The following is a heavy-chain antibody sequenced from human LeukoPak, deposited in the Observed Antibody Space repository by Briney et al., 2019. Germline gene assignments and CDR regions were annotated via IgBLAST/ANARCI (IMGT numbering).Heavy chain of an antibody. CDR1: GGSISSPNW. CDR2: VYHTGST. J-gene: IGHJ5*02. CDR3: ARAQSRPYYYDSSGYSNWFDP. V-gene: IGHV4-4*02. D-gene: IGHD3-22*01. Sequence: SETLSLTCAVSGGSISSPNWWTWVRQSPGKGLEWIGEVYHTGSTNYNPSLKSRVTISVDKSKNQFSLKLSSVTAADTAVYYCARAQSRPYYYDSSGYSNWFDPWGQGTLVTVSS.